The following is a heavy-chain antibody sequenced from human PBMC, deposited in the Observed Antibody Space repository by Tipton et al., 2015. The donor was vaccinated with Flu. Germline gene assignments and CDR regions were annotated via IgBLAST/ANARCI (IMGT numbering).Heavy chain of an antibody. CDR1: GDSIGSGYF. Sequence: TLSLTCSVSGDSIGSGYFWGWIRQPPGKGLEWIGNVHRTGSPYYNPSLRSLVIMTVDGAKNQFSLRLTSVTATDTAVYYCVRRDYSNYVSEPKNWFDPWGPRTLVTVSS. J-gene: IGHJ5*02. CDR2: VHRTGSP. D-gene: IGHD4-11*01. V-gene: IGHV4-38-2*01. CDR3: VRRDYSNYVSEPKNWFDP.